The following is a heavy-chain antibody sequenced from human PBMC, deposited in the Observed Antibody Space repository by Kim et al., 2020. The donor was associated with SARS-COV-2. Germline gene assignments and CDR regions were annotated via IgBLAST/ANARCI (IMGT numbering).Heavy chain of an antibody. CDR2: IHYSGNT. CDR3: ASGRYCSGGTCYPLYDY. D-gene: IGHD2-15*01. Sequence: SETLSLNCTVSGGSISSSYWSWIRQPPGKGLEWIGDIHYSGNTNYSPTLKSRVTISIVTSRDQFSLKLNSVTAADTAVYYCASGRYCSGGTCYPLYDYWGQGVLVTVSS. J-gene: IGHJ4*02. V-gene: IGHV4-59*01. CDR1: GGSISSSY.